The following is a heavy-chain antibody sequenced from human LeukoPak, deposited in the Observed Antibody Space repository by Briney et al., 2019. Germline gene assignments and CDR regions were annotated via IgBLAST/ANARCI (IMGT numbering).Heavy chain of an antibody. V-gene: IGHV3-15*01. CDR2: IKSKLDCETI. J-gene: IGHJ4*02. Sequence: GSLRLSCIGFGFTFINAWMNWVRHAPGKGLEWGGRIKSKLDCETIDEAAPVKGRFNISRDDSKNTVYLQMNSLKTEDIAVYYCSTGGYSIDYWGQGNPGTV. CDR1: GFTFINAW. D-gene: IGHD3-22*01. CDR3: STGGYSIDY.